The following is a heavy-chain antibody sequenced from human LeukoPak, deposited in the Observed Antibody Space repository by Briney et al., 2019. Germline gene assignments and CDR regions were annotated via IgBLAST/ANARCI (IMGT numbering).Heavy chain of an antibody. CDR3: AKDRGRFSRVFLY. J-gene: IGHJ4*02. Sequence: PGGSLRLSCAASGFTFSSYAMSWVRQAPGTGLEWVSAISGSGGSTYYADSVKGRFTISIDNSKNTLYLQMNSLRAEDTAVYYCAKDRGRFSRVFLYWGQGTLVTVSS. V-gene: IGHV3-23*01. D-gene: IGHD3-3*01. CDR2: ISGSGGST. CDR1: GFTFSSYA.